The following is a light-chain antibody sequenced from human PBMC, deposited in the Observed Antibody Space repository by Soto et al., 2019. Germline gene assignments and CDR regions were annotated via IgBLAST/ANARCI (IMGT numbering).Light chain of an antibody. CDR1: QDIDTH. CDR3: QQSFSGPWT. V-gene: IGKV1-39*01. Sequence: DLQMTQSPSSLSASVGDTVTIPCRASQDIDTHLNWYQQKAGKAPKLLIYAAGVLQSGVPPRFSGRGSGTHFTLTISSLQPEDFAIYYCQQSFSGPWTFGQGTKVDMK. CDR2: AAG. J-gene: IGKJ1*01.